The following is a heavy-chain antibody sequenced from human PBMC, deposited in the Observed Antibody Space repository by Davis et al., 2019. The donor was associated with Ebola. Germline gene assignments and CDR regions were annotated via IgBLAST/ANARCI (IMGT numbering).Heavy chain of an antibody. V-gene: IGHV3-48*02. J-gene: IGHJ4*02. CDR3: VSSLSKSVVVSYYFDY. Sequence: PGGSLRLSCAASGFTFSAYSMNWVRQAPGKGLEWVSYISDSSTTIYYADSMEGRFTISRDNAKRSLYLQMNSLRDEDTAVYYCVSSLSKSVVVSYYFDYWGQGTLVTVSS. D-gene: IGHD3-22*01. CDR1: GFTFSAYS. CDR2: ISDSSTTI.